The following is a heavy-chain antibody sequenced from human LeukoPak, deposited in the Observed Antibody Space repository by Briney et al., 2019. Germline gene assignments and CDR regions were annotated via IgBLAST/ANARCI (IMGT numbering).Heavy chain of an antibody. CDR2: ISYDGSNK. V-gene: IGHV3-30*01. D-gene: IGHD6-19*01. J-gene: IGHJ4*02. Sequence: GRSLRLSCAASGFTFSSYAMHWVRQAPGKGLEWVAVISYDGSNKYYADSVKGRLTISRDNSKNTLYLQMNSLRAEDTAVYYCARGFQSVGRKVAAAYSTFDYWGQGTLVTVSS. CDR3: ARGFQSVGRKVAAAYSTFDY. CDR1: GFTFSSYA.